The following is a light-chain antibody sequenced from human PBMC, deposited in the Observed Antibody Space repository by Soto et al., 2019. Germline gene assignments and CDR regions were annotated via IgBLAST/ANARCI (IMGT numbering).Light chain of an antibody. CDR2: EVT. CDR1: SSDIGNYKY. Sequence: QSLLAQPASVSGSPGQSITISCTGTSSDIGNYKYVSWYQHHPGKAPKLIIYEVTNRPSGVSNRFSGSKSGNTASLTISGLLAEDESDYYCSLYTSSKTHVCGRGTKVT. J-gene: IGLJ1*01. CDR3: SLYTSSKTHV. V-gene: IGLV2-14*01.